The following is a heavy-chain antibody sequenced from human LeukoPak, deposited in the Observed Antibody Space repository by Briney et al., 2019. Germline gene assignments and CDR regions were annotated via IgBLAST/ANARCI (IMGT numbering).Heavy chain of an antibody. CDR2: ISETSSHT. CDR1: TFTFSGYS. D-gene: IGHD5-12*01. Sequence: GGSLRLSCAASTFTFSGYSMNWVRQAPGKGLEWVSYISETSSHTYYADSVRGRFTISRDNAKNSLYLQMNSLRAEDTAIYYCARDRAVKARIGGMDVWGQGTTVIVSS. CDR3: ARDRAVKARIGGMDV. J-gene: IGHJ6*02. V-gene: IGHV3-21*06.